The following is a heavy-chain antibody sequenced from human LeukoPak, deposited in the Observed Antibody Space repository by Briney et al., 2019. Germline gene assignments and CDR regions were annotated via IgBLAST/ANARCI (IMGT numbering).Heavy chain of an antibody. CDR3: ARDHKESGYSVDY. CDR1: GFTFSSYA. V-gene: IGHV3-23*01. Sequence: QTGGSLRLSCAASGFTFSSYAMSWVRQAPGKGLEWVSAISGSGGSTYYADSVKGRFTISRDNSKNTLYLQMNSLRAEDTAVYYCARDHKESGYSVDYWGQGTLVTVSS. J-gene: IGHJ4*02. CDR2: ISGSGGST. D-gene: IGHD3-9*01.